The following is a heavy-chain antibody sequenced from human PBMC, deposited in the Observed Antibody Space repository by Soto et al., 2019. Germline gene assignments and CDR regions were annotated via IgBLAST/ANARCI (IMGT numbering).Heavy chain of an antibody. CDR1: GYTFTSYA. Sequence: ASVKVSCKASGYTFTSYAMHWVRQAPGQRLEWMGWINPNSGGTNYAQKFQGWVTMTRDTSISTAYMELSRLRSDDTAVYYCAREPYDTAMVFDYWGQGTLVTVSS. CDR3: AREPYDTAMVFDY. J-gene: IGHJ4*02. CDR2: INPNSGGT. V-gene: IGHV1-2*04. D-gene: IGHD5-18*01.